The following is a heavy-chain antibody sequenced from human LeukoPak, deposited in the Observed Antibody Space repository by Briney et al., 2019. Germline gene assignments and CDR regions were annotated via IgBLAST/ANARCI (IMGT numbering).Heavy chain of an antibody. V-gene: IGHV1-8*01. J-gene: IGHJ4*02. CDR3: AKGHRVVKYRSPVAY. CDR2: MNPNSGNT. Sequence: ASVKVSCKASGYTFTSYDINWVRRATGQGLEWMGWMNPNSGNTGYAQKFKGRVTMTRNTSISTAYMELSSLRSEDTAVYYCAKGHRVVKYRSPVAYWGQGTLVTVSS. D-gene: IGHD6-6*01. CDR1: GYTFTSYD.